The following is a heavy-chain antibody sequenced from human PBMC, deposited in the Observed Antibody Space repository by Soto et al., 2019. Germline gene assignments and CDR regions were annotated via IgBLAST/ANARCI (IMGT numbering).Heavy chain of an antibody. D-gene: IGHD3-3*01. Sequence: ASETLSLTCSVSGGSISDYYWSWIRQSPEKGLEYIAYSSYGRITNLNGALNGRVTMSIDTSKNQFSLKATSLTAADTAVYYCARARKATYITGGFDSWGQGTLVTVSS. J-gene: IGHJ4*02. CDR3: ARARKATYITGGFDS. CDR2: SSYGRIT. V-gene: IGHV4-59*01. CDR1: GGSISDYY.